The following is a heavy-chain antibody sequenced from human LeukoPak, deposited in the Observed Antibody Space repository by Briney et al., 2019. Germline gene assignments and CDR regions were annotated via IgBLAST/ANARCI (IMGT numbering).Heavy chain of an antibody. V-gene: IGHV3-30-3*01. CDR1: GFTFNNYA. D-gene: IGHD6-19*01. CDR2: VTYDGNNQ. Sequence: GGSLRLSCAASGFTFNNYAIHWVRQAPGKGLEWVAVVTYDGNNQYYAGSVKGRFTVSRDNSRNTVNLQMNSLRGEDTAVYYCARAPVRGAVAGVDYWGQGTLVTVSS. CDR3: ARAPVRGAVAGVDY. J-gene: IGHJ4*02.